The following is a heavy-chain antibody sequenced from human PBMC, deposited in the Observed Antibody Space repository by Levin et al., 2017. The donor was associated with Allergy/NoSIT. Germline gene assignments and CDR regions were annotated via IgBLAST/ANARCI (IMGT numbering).Heavy chain of an antibody. CDR1: GGSISSYY. J-gene: IGHJ5*02. CDR3: ARGVCSSTSCYAGGNWFDP. Sequence: PSETLSLTCTVSGGSISSYYWSWIRQPPGKGLEWIGYIYYSGSTNYNPSLKSRVTISVDTSKNQFSLKLSSVTAADTAVYYCARGVCSSTSCYAGGNWFDPWGQGTLVTVSS. D-gene: IGHD2-2*01. CDR2: IYYSGST. V-gene: IGHV4-59*01.